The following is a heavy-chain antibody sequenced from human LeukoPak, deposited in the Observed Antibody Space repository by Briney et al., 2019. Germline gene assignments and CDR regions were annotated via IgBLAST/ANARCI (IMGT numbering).Heavy chain of an antibody. V-gene: IGHV3-30-3*01. Sequence: GGSLRLSCAASGFTFSSYAMHWVRQAPGKGLEWVAVISYDGSNKYYADSVKGRFTISRDNSKNTLYLQMNSLRAEDTAVYYCARPPRSQYYYYYYMDVWGKGTTVTVSS. CDR1: GFTFSSYA. CDR2: ISYDGSNK. D-gene: IGHD3-10*01. CDR3: ARPPRSQYYYYYYMDV. J-gene: IGHJ6*03.